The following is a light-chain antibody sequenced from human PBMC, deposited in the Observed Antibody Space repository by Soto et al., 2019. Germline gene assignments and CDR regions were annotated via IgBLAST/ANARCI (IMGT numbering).Light chain of an antibody. CDR3: QQYDSSPSFT. CDR1: QSVSSSY. Sequence: EIVLTQSPGTLSLSPGERATLSCRASQSVSSSYLAWYQQRPGQAPRLLIYGASGRATGIPDRFSGSGSGTDFTLTISRLETEDVAVYYCQQYDSSPSFTFGPGTKVDI. CDR2: GAS. V-gene: IGKV3-20*01. J-gene: IGKJ3*01.